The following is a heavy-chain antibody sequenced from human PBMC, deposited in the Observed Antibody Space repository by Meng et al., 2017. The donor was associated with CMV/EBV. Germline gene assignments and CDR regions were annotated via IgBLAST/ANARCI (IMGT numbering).Heavy chain of an antibody. J-gene: IGHJ4*02. CDR1: GGSISSGDYD. D-gene: IGHD3-3*01. V-gene: IGHV4-30-4*08. Sequence: QVQLQESGPGLVKPSQNLSLNCTVSGGSISSGDYDWSWIRQPPGKGLEWIGYIYYSGSTYYNPSLKSRVTISVDTSKNQFSLKLSSVTAADTAVYYCARDNRRGGVDYWGQGTLVTVSS. CDR3: ARDNRRGGVDY. CDR2: IYYSGST.